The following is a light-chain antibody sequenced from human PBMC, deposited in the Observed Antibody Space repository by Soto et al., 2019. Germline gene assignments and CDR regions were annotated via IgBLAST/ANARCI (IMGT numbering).Light chain of an antibody. J-gene: IGKJ1*01. Sequence: EIVLTQSPATLSLSPGERATLSCRASQSVSSFLGWYQQKPGQAPRLLIYDASNRAPGIPARFSGSGSGTDFTLSISSLEPEDFAVYYCQQRSSWTFGQGTKV. CDR1: QSVSSF. CDR2: DAS. CDR3: QQRSSWT. V-gene: IGKV3-11*01.